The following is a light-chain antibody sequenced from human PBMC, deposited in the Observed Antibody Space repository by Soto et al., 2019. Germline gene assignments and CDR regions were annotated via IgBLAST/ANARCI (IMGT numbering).Light chain of an antibody. CDR2: AAS. Sequence: DIQMTQSPSTLSASVGDRVTITCRASQSISSWLAWYQQKPGKAPKLLIYAASTLESGVSSRFGGRGSGTEFTLTINSLQPEDFATYYCQQYNPYSRTFGQGTKGDIK. V-gene: IGKV1-5*01. CDR1: QSISSW. J-gene: IGKJ1*01. CDR3: QQYNPYSRT.